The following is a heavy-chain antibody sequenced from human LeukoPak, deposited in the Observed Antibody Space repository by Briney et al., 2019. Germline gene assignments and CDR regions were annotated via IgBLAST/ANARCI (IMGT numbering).Heavy chain of an antibody. V-gene: IGHV1-69*05. D-gene: IGHD6-19*01. CDR2: IIPIFGTA. Sequence: VASVKVSCKASGGTFSSYAISWVRQAPGQGLEWMGGIIPIFGTANYAQKFQGRVTITTDESTSTVYMELSSLRSEDTAVYYCARDPNSSGPDYWGQGTLVTVSS. CDR1: GGTFSSYA. J-gene: IGHJ4*02. CDR3: ARDPNSSGPDY.